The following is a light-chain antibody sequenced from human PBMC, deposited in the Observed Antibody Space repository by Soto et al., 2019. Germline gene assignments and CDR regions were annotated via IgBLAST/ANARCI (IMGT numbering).Light chain of an antibody. Sequence: EIVMTQSPATLSVSPGERATLSCRASQSVSSNLAWYQQKPGQAPRLLIYGASTRATGIPATFSGSGSGREFTLTISSLQSSDFAVDYCQQYNNWPLTFGGGTKVEIK. CDR2: GAS. V-gene: IGKV3-15*01. CDR3: QQYNNWPLT. CDR1: QSVSSN. J-gene: IGKJ4*01.